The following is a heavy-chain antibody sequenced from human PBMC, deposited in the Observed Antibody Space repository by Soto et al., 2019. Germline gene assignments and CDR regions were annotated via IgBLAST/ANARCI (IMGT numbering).Heavy chain of an antibody. V-gene: IGHV1-69*13. D-gene: IGHD5-18*01. J-gene: IGHJ5*02. Sequence: SVKVSCKASGGTFSSYAISWVRRAPGQGLEWMGGIIPIFGTANYAQKFQGRVTITADESTSTAYMELSSLRSEDTAVYYCARDFRGYSYGSMGFWFDPWGQGTLVTVSS. CDR2: IIPIFGTA. CDR3: ARDFRGYSYGSMGFWFDP. CDR1: GGTFSSYA.